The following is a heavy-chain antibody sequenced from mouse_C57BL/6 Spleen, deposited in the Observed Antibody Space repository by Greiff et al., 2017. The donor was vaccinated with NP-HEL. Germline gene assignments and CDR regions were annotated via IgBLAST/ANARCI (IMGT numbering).Heavy chain of an antibody. V-gene: IGHV1-80*01. J-gene: IGHJ2*01. CDR1: GYAFSSYW. Sequence: QVQLQQSGAELVKPGASVKISCKASGYAFSSYWMNWVKQRPGKGLEWIGQIYPGDGDTNYNGKFKGKATLTADKSSSTAYMQLSSLTSEDSAVYFCARIQSSSYFDYWGQGTTLTVSS. CDR2: IYPGDGDT. D-gene: IGHD1-3*01. CDR3: ARIQSSSYFDY.